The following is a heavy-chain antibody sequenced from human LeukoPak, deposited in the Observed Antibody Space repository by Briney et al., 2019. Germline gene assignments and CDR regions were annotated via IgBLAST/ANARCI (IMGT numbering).Heavy chain of an antibody. V-gene: IGHV4-34*01. CDR3: ARWQWLDNY. CDR1: GASFSGFH. Sequence: PSETLSLTCAVYGASFSGFHWSWIRQPPGKGLEWIGEINHSGSTNYNPSLKSRVTISVDTSKNQFSLKLSSVTAADTAVYYCARWQWLDNYCGQGTLVTVAS. CDR2: INHSGST. J-gene: IGHJ4*02. D-gene: IGHD6-19*01.